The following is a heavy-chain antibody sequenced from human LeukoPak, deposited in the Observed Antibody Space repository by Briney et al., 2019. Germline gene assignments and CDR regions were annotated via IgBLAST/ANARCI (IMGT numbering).Heavy chain of an antibody. CDR1: GFTFSNYP. Sequence: GGSLRLSCTASGFTFSNYPINFVRQAPGKGLDWVSAISGNSATIYYADAVRGRFTISRDNSKNTLYLQMNSLRAEDTAVYYCARERKGYSSGWLNAFDIWGQGTMVTVSS. J-gene: IGHJ3*02. CDR2: ISGNSATI. V-gene: IGHV3-23*01. D-gene: IGHD6-19*01. CDR3: ARERKGYSSGWLNAFDI.